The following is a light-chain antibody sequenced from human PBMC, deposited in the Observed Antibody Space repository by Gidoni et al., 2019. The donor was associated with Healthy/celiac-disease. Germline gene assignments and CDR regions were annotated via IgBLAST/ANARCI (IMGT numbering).Light chain of an antibody. J-gene: IGKJ2*01. CDR2: AAS. CDR3: QQSYSTPRT. CDR1: QSISSY. V-gene: IGKV1-39*01. Sequence: DIQMTQSPSSLSASVGDRVTITCRASQSISSYLNWYQQKPGKAPKLLIYAASSLQSGVPSRFSGSGSGTDFTLTISSLQPEDFATYYCQQSYSTPRTFXXXTTLEIK.